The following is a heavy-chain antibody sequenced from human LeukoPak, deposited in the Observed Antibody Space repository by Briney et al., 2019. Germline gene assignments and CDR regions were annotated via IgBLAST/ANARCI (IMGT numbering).Heavy chain of an antibody. CDR3: ARGRWSPPFDY. V-gene: IGHV1-46*01. Sequence: KPGASVKVSCKASGFAFTSYYIHWVRQAPGQGLEWMGIINPSGGSASYARKFQDRVTMARDVSTSTVYMELSSLTSEDTAVYYCARGRWSPPFDYWGQGTLVTVSS. CDR1: GFAFTSYY. J-gene: IGHJ4*02. CDR2: INPSGGSA. D-gene: IGHD4-23*01.